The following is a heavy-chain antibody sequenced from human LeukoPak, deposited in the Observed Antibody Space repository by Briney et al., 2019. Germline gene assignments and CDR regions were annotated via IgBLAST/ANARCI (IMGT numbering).Heavy chain of an antibody. CDR2: IIPIFGTA. D-gene: IGHD2-8*02. J-gene: IGHJ6*03. CDR1: GGTFSSYA. V-gene: IGHV1-69*13. Sequence: SVKVSCKASGGTFSSYAISWVRQAPGQGLEWMGGIIPIFGTANYAQKFQGRVTITADESTSTAYTELSSLRSEDTAVYYCARGPWSGYYYYYMDVWGKGTTVTVSS. CDR3: ARGPWSGYYYYYMDV.